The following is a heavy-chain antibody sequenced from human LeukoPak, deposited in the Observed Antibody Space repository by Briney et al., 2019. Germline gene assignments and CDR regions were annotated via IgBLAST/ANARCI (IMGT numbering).Heavy chain of an antibody. CDR3: ARVPGGYCTNGVCYPPYYYYYGMDV. CDR1: GGTFSSCA. CDR2: IIPILGIA. Sequence: SVKVSCKASGGTFSSCAISWVRQAPGQGLEWMGRIIPILGIANYAQKFQGRVTITADKSTSAAYMELSSLRSEDTAVYYCARVPGGYCTNGVCYPPYYYYYGMDVWGQGTTVTVSS. V-gene: IGHV1-69*04. D-gene: IGHD2-8*01. J-gene: IGHJ6*02.